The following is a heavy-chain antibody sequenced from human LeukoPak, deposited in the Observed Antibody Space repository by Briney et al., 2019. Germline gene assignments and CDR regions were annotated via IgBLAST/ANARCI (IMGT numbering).Heavy chain of an antibody. D-gene: IGHD3-3*01. V-gene: IGHV1-8*01. Sequence: ASVKVSCKTSGYPFTSFTINWVRQAAGQGLEWMGWMNPDTTNTMYAPKFQGRVTFSRDISGGTVYMDLSGLTSEDTAVYYCARAYFDFSSDYLSPMYYFDHWGHGTLVTVSS. CDR2: MNPDTTNT. J-gene: IGHJ4*01. CDR3: ARAYFDFSSDYLSPMYYFDH. CDR1: GYPFTSFT.